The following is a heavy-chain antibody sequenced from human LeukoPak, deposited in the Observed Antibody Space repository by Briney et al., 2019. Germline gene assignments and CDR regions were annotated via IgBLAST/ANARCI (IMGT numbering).Heavy chain of an antibody. V-gene: IGHV3-23*01. D-gene: IGHD3-16*01. Sequence: GGSLRLSCAASGFTFSSYAMSWVRQAPGKGLEWVSAISGSGGSTYYADSVKGRFTISRDNSKNTLYLQMNSLRAEDTAIYYCAKDSSQGGDYFDSWGQGTLVTVSS. CDR2: ISGSGGST. CDR1: GFTFSSYA. J-gene: IGHJ4*02. CDR3: AKDSSQGGDYFDS.